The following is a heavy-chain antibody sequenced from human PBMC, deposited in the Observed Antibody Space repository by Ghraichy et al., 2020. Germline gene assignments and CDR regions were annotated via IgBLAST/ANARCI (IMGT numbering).Heavy chain of an antibody. V-gene: IGHV3-7*04. D-gene: IGHD1-1*01. CDR3: AGAAWRY. Sequence: GGSLRLSCAASGFTFGNSWMYWVRQAPGKGLEWVANIQQDGSQKFYVDSVKGRFTISRDNAKNSLYLQMNSLTAEDTAVYYCAGAAWRYWGQGTLVTVSS. CDR2: IQQDGSQK. CDR1: GFTFGNSW. J-gene: IGHJ4*02.